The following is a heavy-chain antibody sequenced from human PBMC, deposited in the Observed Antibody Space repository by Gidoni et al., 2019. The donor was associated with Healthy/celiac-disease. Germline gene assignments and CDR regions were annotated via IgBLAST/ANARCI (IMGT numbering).Heavy chain of an antibody. CDR2: ISGSGGST. CDR3: AKDSDYYDSSGYSDY. Sequence: EVQLLESGGGLVQPGGSLRLSCAASGFTFSSYAMSWVRQAPGKGLGWVSAISGSGGSTYYADSVKGRFTISRDNSKNTLYLQMNSLRAEDTAVYYCAKDSDYYDSSGYSDYWGQGTLVTVSS. D-gene: IGHD3-22*01. J-gene: IGHJ4*02. V-gene: IGHV3-23*01. CDR1: GFTFSSYA.